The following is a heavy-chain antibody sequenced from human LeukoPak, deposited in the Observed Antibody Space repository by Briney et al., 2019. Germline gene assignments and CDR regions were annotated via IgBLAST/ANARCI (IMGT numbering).Heavy chain of an antibody. V-gene: IGHV3-7*04. J-gene: IGHJ4*02. D-gene: IGHD1-1*01. CDR2: IHPEGNEK. CDR1: GFTLSNFW. Sequence: GSLRLSCATSGFTLSNFWMSWVRQAPGRGLEWVANIHPEGNEKYHVESVKGRFTISRDNTRDLLFLQMNGRRVEDTAVYYCARGDDFSGDHWGQGTLVTVSS. CDR3: ARGDDFSGDH.